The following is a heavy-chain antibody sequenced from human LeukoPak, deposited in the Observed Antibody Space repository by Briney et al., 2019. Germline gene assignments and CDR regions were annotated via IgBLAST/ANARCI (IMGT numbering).Heavy chain of an antibody. D-gene: IGHD3-10*01. J-gene: IGHJ5*02. Sequence: SETLSLTCAVYGGSFSGYYWSWIRQPPGKGLEWIGEINHSGSTYYNPSLKSRVTISVDTSKNQFSLKLSSVTAADTAVYYCARAIKYGSGSYMWFDPWGQGTLVTVSS. CDR3: ARAIKYGSGSYMWFDP. CDR1: GGSFSGYY. CDR2: INHSGST. V-gene: IGHV4-34*01.